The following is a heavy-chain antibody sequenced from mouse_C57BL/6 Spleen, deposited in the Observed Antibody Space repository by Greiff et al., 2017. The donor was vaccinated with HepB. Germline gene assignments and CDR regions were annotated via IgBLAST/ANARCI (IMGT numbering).Heavy chain of an antibody. J-gene: IGHJ1*03. CDR2: IDPSDSYT. Sequence: QVHVKQPGAELVKPGASVKLSCKASGYTFTSYWMQWVKQRPGQGLEWIGEIDPSDSYTNYNQKFKGKATLTVDTSSSTAYMQLSSLTSEDSAVYYCARGVYPYWYFDVWGTGTTVTVSS. CDR1: GYTFTSYW. V-gene: IGHV1-50*01. D-gene: IGHD2-1*01. CDR3: ARGVYPYWYFDV.